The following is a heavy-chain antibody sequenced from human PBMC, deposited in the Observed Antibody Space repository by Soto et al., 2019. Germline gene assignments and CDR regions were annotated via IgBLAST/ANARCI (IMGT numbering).Heavy chain of an antibody. Sequence: SLRLSCVASGFTFSLYSMNWVRQAPGKGLEWVSSISDSGRYIYYTDSVKGRFTISRDNAKNSLVLQMNSLRVEDTAVYYCARDVANGQPSYVHWGRGTLVTVSS. CDR3: ARDVANGQPSYVH. D-gene: IGHD2-15*01. CDR1: GFTFSLYS. J-gene: IGHJ4*02. CDR2: ISDSGRYI. V-gene: IGHV3-21*01.